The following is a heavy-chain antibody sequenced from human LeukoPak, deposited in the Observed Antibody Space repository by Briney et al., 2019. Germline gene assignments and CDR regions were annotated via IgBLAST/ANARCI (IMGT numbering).Heavy chain of an antibody. J-gene: IGHJ6*03. CDR1: GGTFSSYA. V-gene: IGHV1-69*05. CDR3: ASGYSYGYYYYYYMDV. D-gene: IGHD5-18*01. Sequence: GSSVKVSCKASGGTFSSYAISWVRQAPGQGLEWMGRIIPIFGTANYAQKFQGRVTITTDESTSTAYMELSSLRSEDTAVYYCASGYSYGYYYYYYMDVWGKGTTVTVSS. CDR2: IIPIFGTA.